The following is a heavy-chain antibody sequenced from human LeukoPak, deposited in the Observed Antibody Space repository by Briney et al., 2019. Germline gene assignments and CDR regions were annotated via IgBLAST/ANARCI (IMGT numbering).Heavy chain of an antibody. D-gene: IGHD3-3*01. J-gene: IGHJ4*02. CDR1: GYTFTSYG. CDR2: ISAYNGNT. V-gene: IGHV1-18*01. CDR3: ARGGSDFWSGRSSDY. Sequence: GASVKVSCKASGYTFTSYGISWVRQAPGQGLEWMGWISAYNGNTNYAQRLQGRVTMTTDTSTSTAYMELRSLRSDDTAVYYCARGGSDFWSGRSSDYWGQGTLVTVSS.